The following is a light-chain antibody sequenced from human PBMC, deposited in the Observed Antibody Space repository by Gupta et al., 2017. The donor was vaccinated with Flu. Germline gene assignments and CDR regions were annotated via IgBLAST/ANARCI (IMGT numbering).Light chain of an antibody. Sequence: QSVLTHPASVSAPPGSSITTSCTGTSSDVGSYNLVSWYQQPPVTAPKLMISEVSNRPSGFPDRFSGSKSGNTASLTISGLQAEDEADYYCSSYTISNTWVFGGGTKLTVL. CDR3: SSYTISNTWV. V-gene: IGLV2-18*02. CDR2: EVS. CDR1: SSDVGSYNL. J-gene: IGLJ3*02.